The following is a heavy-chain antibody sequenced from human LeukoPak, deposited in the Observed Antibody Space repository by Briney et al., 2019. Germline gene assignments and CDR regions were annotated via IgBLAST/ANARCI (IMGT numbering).Heavy chain of an antibody. V-gene: IGHV3-66*01. CDR3: AREILPSYAFDI. CDR2: IYSGGST. J-gene: IGHJ3*02. D-gene: IGHD2/OR15-2a*01. CDR1: GFTVSSNF. Sequence: PGGSLRLSCAASGFTVSSNFMNWVRQTPGKGLEWVSVIYSGGSTYYADFVKGRFTISRDISKNTLYLQMNSLRAEDTAVYYCAREILPSYAFDIWGQGTMVTVSS.